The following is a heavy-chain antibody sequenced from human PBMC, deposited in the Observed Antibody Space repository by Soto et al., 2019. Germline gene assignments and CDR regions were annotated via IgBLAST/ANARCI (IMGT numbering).Heavy chain of an antibody. V-gene: IGHV3-30*18. CDR2: ISSDGSNK. Sequence: WGSLRLSCADSGRTFSTSRNNWVRQPPGKGLEWGAVISSDGSNKYYRNSVKGRCTISRHNSKNTRYQQMNSLRLEDTAAYYCAKVARTPAMVTPPSRFGLGGWGQGTTVTVSS. CDR3: AKVARTPAMVTPPSRFGLGG. J-gene: IGHJ6*02. CDR1: GRTFSTSR. D-gene: IGHD5-18*01.